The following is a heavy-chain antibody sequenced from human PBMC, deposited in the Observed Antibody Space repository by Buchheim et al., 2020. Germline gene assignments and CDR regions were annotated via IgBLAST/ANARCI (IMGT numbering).Heavy chain of an antibody. J-gene: IGHJ4*02. V-gene: IGHV4-61*08. D-gene: IGHD3-22*01. CDR3: ARAHYYDVTGYYSYDFDY. CDR1: GGSISSGGYS. Sequence: QLQLQESGSGLVKPSQTLSLTCAVSGGSISSGGYSWSWIRQPPGKGLEWIGYIYSSGSTNYHPSLKSRVSISVDTSKNQFSLKLNSVTAADSAVYYCARAHYYDVTGYYSYDFDYWGQGT. CDR2: IYSSGST.